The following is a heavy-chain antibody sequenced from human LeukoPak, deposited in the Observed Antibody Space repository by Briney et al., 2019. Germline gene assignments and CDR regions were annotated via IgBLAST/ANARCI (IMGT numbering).Heavy chain of an antibody. Sequence: GGSLRLSCAASGFTLSSYSMNWVRQAPGKGLEWVSSISSSSSYIYYADSVKGRFTISRDNAKNSLYLQMNSLRAEDTAVYYCARVGYSYGNYYYYMDVWGKGTTVTISS. CDR2: ISSSSSYI. V-gene: IGHV3-21*01. CDR3: ARVGYSYGNYYYYMDV. D-gene: IGHD5-18*01. J-gene: IGHJ6*03. CDR1: GFTLSSYS.